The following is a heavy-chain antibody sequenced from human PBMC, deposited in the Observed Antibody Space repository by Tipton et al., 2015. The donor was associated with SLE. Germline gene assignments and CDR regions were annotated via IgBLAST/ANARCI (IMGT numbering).Heavy chain of an antibody. CDR3: ARRTSGSDAFDI. CDR2: ISSSGSTI. Sequence: SLRLSCAASGFTFSSYEMNWVRQAPGKGLEWVSYISSSGSTIYYADSAKGRFTISRDNAKNSLYLQMNSLRAEDTAVYYCARRTSGSDAFDIWGQGTMVTVSS. V-gene: IGHV3-48*03. CDR1: GFTFSSYE. D-gene: IGHD6-19*01. J-gene: IGHJ3*02.